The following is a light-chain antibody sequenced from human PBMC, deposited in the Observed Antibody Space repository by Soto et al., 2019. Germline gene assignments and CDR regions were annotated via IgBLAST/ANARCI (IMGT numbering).Light chain of an antibody. J-gene: IGKJ4*01. CDR1: QSFGSGY. CDR2: DAS. V-gene: IGKV3-11*01. CDR3: QQRSNWPYLT. Sequence: EIVLTQSPGTLSLSPGERATLSCWASQSFGSGYLGWYQQKPGQAPRLLIYDASNRAYGVPARFRGSGSGTNFTLTIASLEPDDFAVYYCQQRSNWPYLTFGGGTRV.